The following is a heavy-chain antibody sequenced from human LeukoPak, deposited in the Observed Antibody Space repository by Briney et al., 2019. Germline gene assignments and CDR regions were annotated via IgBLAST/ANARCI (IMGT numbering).Heavy chain of an antibody. CDR2: ISSSGSTI. Sequence: GGSLRLSCAASGFTFSSYEMNWVRQAPGKGLEWVSYISSSGSTIYYADSVKGRFTISRDNAKNSLYLQMNSLRAEDTAVYYCAREFDGDCVDYWGQGTLVTVSS. CDR1: GFTFSSYE. CDR3: AREFDGDCVDY. V-gene: IGHV3-48*03. D-gene: IGHD2-21*02. J-gene: IGHJ4*02.